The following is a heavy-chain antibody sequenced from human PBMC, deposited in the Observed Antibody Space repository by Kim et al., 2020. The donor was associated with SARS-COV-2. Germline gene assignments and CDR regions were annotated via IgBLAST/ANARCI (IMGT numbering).Heavy chain of an antibody. Sequence: SLKSRVTISVDTSKNQFSLKLSSVTAADTAVYYCAREGTYNWNHPDAFDIWGQGTMVTVSS. J-gene: IGHJ3*02. CDR3: AREGTYNWNHPDAFDI. D-gene: IGHD1-20*01. V-gene: IGHV4-59*01.